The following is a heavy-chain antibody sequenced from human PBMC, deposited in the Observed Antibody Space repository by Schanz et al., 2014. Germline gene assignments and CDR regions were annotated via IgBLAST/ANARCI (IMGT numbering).Heavy chain of an antibody. J-gene: IGHJ3*01. D-gene: IGHD2-2*01. CDR1: GDTFSKYN. CDR2: ISPYTGNT. Sequence: QVQLVQSGPEVKKPGSSVKVSCQAFGDTFSKYNIMWVRQAPGQGLQWMGWISPYTGNTNYAQTLQGRIARTTVTTASTANMERRSLRSDDTALYDCATMWGYCTITTRDALEPFDVWGQGTMVTVSS. CDR3: ATMWGYCTITTRDALEPFDV. V-gene: IGHV1-18*04.